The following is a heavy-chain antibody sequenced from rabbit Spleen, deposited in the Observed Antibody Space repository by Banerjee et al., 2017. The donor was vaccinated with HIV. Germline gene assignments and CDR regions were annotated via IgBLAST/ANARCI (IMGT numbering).Heavy chain of an antibody. CDR2: INGGSRGST. CDR3: ARDVDGNSVYNLCALNF. Sequence: QEQLVESGGGLVQPEGSLTLTCTASGFSLNSDFYMCWVRQAPGKGLEWIACINGGSRGSTYYASWVNGRFSISRSTSLNTVTLQMTSLTAADTATYFCARDVDGNSVYNLCALNFWGQGTLVTVS. V-gene: IGHV1S45*01. D-gene: IGHD7-1*01. J-gene: IGHJ3*01. CDR1: GFSLNSDFY.